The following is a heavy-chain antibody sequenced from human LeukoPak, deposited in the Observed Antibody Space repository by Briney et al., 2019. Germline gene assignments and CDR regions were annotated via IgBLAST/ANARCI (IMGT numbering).Heavy chain of an antibody. CDR1: GYTFTSYY. J-gene: IGHJ4*02. Sequence: ASVKVSCKASGYTFTSYYMHWVRQAPGQGPEWMGIINPSGGSTSYAQKFQGRVTMTRDTSTSTVYMELSSLRSEDTAVYYCARGKGVMITFGGVMGYWGQGTLVTVSS. V-gene: IGHV1-46*01. CDR2: INPSGGST. CDR3: ARGKGVMITFGGVMGY. D-gene: IGHD3-16*01.